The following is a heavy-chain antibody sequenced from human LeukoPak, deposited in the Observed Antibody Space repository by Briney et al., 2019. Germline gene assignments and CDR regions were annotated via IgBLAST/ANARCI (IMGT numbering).Heavy chain of an antibody. D-gene: IGHD3-10*01. V-gene: IGHV4-39*06. J-gene: IGHJ4*02. CDR1: GGSISSSSYY. CDR3: ARDLRRRGFDY. CDR2: IYYSGST. Sequence: SETLSLTCTVSGGSISSSSYYWGWIRQPPGKGLEWIGSIYYSGSTYYNPSLKSRVTISVDTSKNQFPLKLSSVTAADTAVYYCARDLRRRGFDYWGQGTLVTVSS.